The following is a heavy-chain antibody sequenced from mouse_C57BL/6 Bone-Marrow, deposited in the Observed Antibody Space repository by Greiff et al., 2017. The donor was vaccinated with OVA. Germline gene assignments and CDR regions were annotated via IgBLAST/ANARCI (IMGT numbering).Heavy chain of an antibody. Sequence: VNVVESGPGLVQPSQSLSITCTVSGFSLTSYGVHWVRQSPGKGLEWLGVIWRGGSTDYNAAFMSRLSITKDNSKSQVFFKMNSLQADDTAIYYCATYGSSYDYAMDYWGQGTSVTVSS. J-gene: IGHJ4*01. CDR2: IWRGGST. CDR1: GFSLTSYG. V-gene: IGHV2-5*01. CDR3: ATYGSSYDYAMDY. D-gene: IGHD1-1*01.